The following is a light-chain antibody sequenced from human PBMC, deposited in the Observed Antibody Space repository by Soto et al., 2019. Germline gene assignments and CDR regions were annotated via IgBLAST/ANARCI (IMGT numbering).Light chain of an antibody. CDR2: GAS. V-gene: IGKV3-20*01. CDR1: QSVSSSY. CDR3: QQYGSSPLIT. J-gene: IGKJ5*01. Sequence: EIVLTQSPGTLSLSPGERATLSCRASQSVSSSYLAWYQQKPGQAPRLLIYGASSRATGIPDRFSGSGSGTDLTLTISRLEPEDCVVYYCQQYGSSPLITFGQGTRLEIK.